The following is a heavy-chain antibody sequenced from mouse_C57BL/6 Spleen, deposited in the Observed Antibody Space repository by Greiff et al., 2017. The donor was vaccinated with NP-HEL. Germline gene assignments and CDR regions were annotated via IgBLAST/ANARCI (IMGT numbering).Heavy chain of an antibody. CDR2: IYPRSGNT. V-gene: IGHV1-81*01. D-gene: IGHD1-1*01. J-gene: IGHJ4*01. Sequence: QVQLKQSGAELARPGASVKLSCKASGYTFTSYGISWVKQRTGQGLEWIGEIYPRSGNTYYNEKFKGKATLTADKSSSTAYMELRSLTSEDAAVYFCARRTTVGATNAMDYWGQGTSVTVSS. CDR3: ARRTTVGATNAMDY. CDR1: GYTFTSYG.